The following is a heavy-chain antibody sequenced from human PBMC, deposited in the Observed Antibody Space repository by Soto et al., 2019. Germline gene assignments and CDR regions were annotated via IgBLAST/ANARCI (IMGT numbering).Heavy chain of an antibody. D-gene: IGHD6-13*01. Sequence: SETLSLTCTVSGGSISSYYWSWIRQPAGKGLEWIGRIYTSGSTNYNPSLKSRVTMSVDTSKNQFSLKLSSVTAAGTAVYYCARVATSSSWPLYYYYGMDVWGQGTTVTVSS. CDR1: GGSISSYY. V-gene: IGHV4-4*07. CDR2: IYTSGST. J-gene: IGHJ6*02. CDR3: ARVATSSSWPLYYYYGMDV.